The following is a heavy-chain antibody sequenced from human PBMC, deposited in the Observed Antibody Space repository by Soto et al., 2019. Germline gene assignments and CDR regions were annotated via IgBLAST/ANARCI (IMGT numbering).Heavy chain of an antibody. CDR3: AKKITIYAVDPADS. D-gene: IGHD3-3*01. CDR2: ISASGDAT. Sequence: LRLSCAASGFSISDFGMSWVRQAPGKGLEWVSVISASGDATYYAASVKGRFTLSRDNSKNTLFLQMNSLTVADTAVYYCAKKITIYAVDPADSWGQGTQVTVSS. J-gene: IGHJ4*02. V-gene: IGHV3-23*01. CDR1: GFSISDFG.